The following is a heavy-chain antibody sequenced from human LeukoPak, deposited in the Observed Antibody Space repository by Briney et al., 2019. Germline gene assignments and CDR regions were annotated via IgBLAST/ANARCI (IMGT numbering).Heavy chain of an antibody. D-gene: IGHD3-16*01. Sequence: SVKVSCKASGGTFISHTISWVRQAPGQGLEWMGRIIPIFGTANYAQKFQGRVTITADESTSTAYMELSSLRSEDTAVYYCARGWGSWFDPWGQGTLVTVSS. CDR2: IIPIFGTA. CDR3: ARGWGSWFDP. V-gene: IGHV1-69*13. CDR1: GGTFISHT. J-gene: IGHJ5*02.